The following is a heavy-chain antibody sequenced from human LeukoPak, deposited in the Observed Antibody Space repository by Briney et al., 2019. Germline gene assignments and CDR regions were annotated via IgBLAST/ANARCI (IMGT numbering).Heavy chain of an antibody. V-gene: IGHV3-23*01. CDR1: GFTFSSYA. CDR2: ISGSGGST. J-gene: IGHJ4*02. CDR3: ANHPGDSFDY. D-gene: IGHD7-27*01. Sequence: GGSLRLSCAASGFTFSSYAMSWVRQAPGKGLEWVSAISGSGGSTYYADSVKGRFTIFRDNSKDILYLYMSSLRAEDTAMYYCANHPGDSFDYWGQGTLVAVSS.